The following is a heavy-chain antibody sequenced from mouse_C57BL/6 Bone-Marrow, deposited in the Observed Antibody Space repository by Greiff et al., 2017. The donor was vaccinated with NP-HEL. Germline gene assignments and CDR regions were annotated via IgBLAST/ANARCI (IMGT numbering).Heavy chain of an antibody. J-gene: IGHJ1*03. V-gene: IGHV1-55*01. D-gene: IGHD1-2*01. CDR1: GYTFTSYW. CDR2: IYPGSGST. Sequence: QVQLQQPGAELVKPGASVKMSCKASGYTFTSYWITWVKQRPGQGLEWIGDIYPGSGSTNYTEKFKSKATLTVDTSSSTAYMQLSSLTSEDSAVYYCARNPSSLLRSLYWYFDVWGTGTTVTVSS. CDR3: ARNPSSLLRSLYWYFDV.